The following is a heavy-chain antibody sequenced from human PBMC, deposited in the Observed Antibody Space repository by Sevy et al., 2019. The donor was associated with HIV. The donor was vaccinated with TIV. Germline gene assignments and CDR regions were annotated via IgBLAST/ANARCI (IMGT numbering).Heavy chain of an antibody. CDR3: ARHALFTILGVVIDPKMYYFDY. CDR2: INYSGST. J-gene: IGHJ4*02. CDR1: GGSISNNNYY. D-gene: IGHD3-3*01. V-gene: IGHV4-39*01. Sequence: SETLSLTCTVSGGSISNNNYYWGWIRQSPGKGLEWIGTINYSGSTDYNPSLKSRVTISVDTSKNQFSLKLSSVTAADTAVYYCARHALFTILGVVIDPKMYYFDYWGQGTQVTVSS.